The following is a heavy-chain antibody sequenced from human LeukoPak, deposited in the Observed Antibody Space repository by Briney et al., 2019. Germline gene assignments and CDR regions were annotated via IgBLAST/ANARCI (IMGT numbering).Heavy chain of an antibody. CDR1: GYTFTSYG. Sequence: ASVKVSCKASGYTFTSYGISWVRQAPGQGLERMGWISAYNGNTNYAQKLQGRVTMTTDTSTSTAYMELRSLRSDDTAVYYCATAVAGTTDYYYYGMDVWGQGTTVTVSS. J-gene: IGHJ6*02. V-gene: IGHV1-18*01. CDR3: ATAVAGTTDYYYYGMDV. D-gene: IGHD6-19*01. CDR2: ISAYNGNT.